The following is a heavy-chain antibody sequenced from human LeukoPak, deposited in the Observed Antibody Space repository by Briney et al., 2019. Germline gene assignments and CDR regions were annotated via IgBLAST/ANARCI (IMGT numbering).Heavy chain of an antibody. J-gene: IGHJ4*02. V-gene: IGHV3-53*01. CDR2: IYGGGST. CDR3: ARGGGYYLGNY. D-gene: IGHD3-22*01. Sequence: PGGSLRLSCAASGFTVSSIHMSWVRQAPGKGLEWVSVIYGGGSTYYADSVKGRFTISRDNSKNTLYLQMNSLRAEDMAVYYCARGGGYYLGNYWGQGTLVTVSS. CDR1: GFTVSSIH.